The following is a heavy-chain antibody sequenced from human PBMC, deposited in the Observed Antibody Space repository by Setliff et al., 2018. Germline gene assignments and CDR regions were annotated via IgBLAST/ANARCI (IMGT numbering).Heavy chain of an antibody. D-gene: IGHD6-13*01. V-gene: IGHV4-59*01. CDR2: IYYSGST. CDR3: ARAPYSSSWYPGGFDP. Sequence: SETLSLTCTVSGGSISSYYWSWIRQPPGKGLEWIGYIYYSGSTNYNPSLKSRVTISVDTSKNQFSLKLSSVTAADTAVYYCARAPYSSSWYPGGFDPWGQGTLVTVS. CDR1: GGSISSYY. J-gene: IGHJ5*02.